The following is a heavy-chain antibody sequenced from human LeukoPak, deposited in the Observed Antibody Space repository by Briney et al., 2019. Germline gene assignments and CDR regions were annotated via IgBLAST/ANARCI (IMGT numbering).Heavy chain of an antibody. CDR1: GGSISSSSYY. CDR2: IYYSGST. Sequence: SETLSLTCTVSGGSISSSSYYWGWIRQPPGKGLEWIGSIYYSGSTYYNPSLKSRVTISVDTSKNQFSLKLSSVTAADTAVYYCARHTQDHPYYYDSSGFDYWGQGTLVTVSS. V-gene: IGHV4-39*01. D-gene: IGHD3-22*01. CDR3: ARHTQDHPYYYDSSGFDY. J-gene: IGHJ4*02.